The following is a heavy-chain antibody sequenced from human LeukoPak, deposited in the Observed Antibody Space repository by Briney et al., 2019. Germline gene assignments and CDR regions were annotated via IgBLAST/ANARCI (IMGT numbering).Heavy chain of an antibody. Sequence: ASVKVSCKASGGTFSSYAISWVRQAPGQGLEWMGGIIPIFGTANYAQKFQGRVTITADKSTSTAYMGLSSLRSEDTAVYYCARDLDYGDYTYGYWGQGTLVTVSS. CDR2: IIPIFGTA. V-gene: IGHV1-69*06. CDR1: GGTFSSYA. J-gene: IGHJ4*02. CDR3: ARDLDYGDYTYGY. D-gene: IGHD4-17*01.